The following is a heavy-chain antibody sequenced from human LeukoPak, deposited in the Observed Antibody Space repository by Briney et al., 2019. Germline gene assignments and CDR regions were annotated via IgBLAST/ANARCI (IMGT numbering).Heavy chain of an antibody. J-gene: IGHJ6*02. Sequence: PSETLSLTCTVSGGSISSGGYYWSWIRQHPGKGLEWIGYIYYSGSTYYNPSLKSRVTISVDTSKNQFSLKLSSVTAADTAVYYCARVRFLQLTYGMYVWGQGTTVTVSS. CDR2: IYYSGST. V-gene: IGHV4-31*03. D-gene: IGHD3-3*01. CDR3: ARVRFLQLTYGMYV. CDR1: GGSISSGGYY.